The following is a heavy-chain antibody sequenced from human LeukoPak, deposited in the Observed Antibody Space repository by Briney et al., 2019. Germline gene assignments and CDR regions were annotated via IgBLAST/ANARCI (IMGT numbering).Heavy chain of an antibody. D-gene: IGHD5-18*01. CDR1: GYTFIDYY. Sequence: ASVKVSCKTSGYTFIDYYGHWVRKAPGQGLEWLGWINPNSGGTSNEQMLQGRVTLTRDTSINTAYMELRRLTSDDTAVYYCARDFIRGSSFAYRLLESWGQGTLVIVSS. CDR2: INPNSGGT. J-gene: IGHJ4*02. V-gene: IGHV1-2*02. CDR3: ARDFIRGSSFAYRLLES.